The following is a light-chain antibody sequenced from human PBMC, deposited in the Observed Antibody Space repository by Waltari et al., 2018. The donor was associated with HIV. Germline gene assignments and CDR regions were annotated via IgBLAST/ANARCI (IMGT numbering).Light chain of an antibody. CDR2: EVI. J-gene: IGLJ3*02. CDR3: RSYAGSNSRWV. CDR1: SSDVGGYHY. Sequence: QSALTQPPSASGSPGQSVTISCTGPSSDVGGYHYVPWYQHHPGTAPKLMIYEVIKRPSGVPDRFSGSKSGSTASLSVSGLQAEDEADYYCRSYAGSNSRWVCGGGTKLTAL. V-gene: IGLV2-8*01.